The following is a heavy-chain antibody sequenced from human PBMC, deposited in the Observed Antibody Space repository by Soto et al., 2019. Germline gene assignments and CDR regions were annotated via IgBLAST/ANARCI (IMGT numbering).Heavy chain of an antibody. CDR1: GFTFSNAW. Sequence: GGSLRLSCAASGFTFSNAWMNWVRQAPGKGLEWVGRIKSKTDGGTTDYAAAVKGRFTISRDDSKNTLYLQMNSLKTEDTAVYYCTTDPSGYCSGVSCYLFDYWGQGTLVTVSS. CDR2: IKSKTDGGTT. D-gene: IGHD2-15*01. J-gene: IGHJ4*02. CDR3: TTDPSGYCSGVSCYLFDY. V-gene: IGHV3-15*07.